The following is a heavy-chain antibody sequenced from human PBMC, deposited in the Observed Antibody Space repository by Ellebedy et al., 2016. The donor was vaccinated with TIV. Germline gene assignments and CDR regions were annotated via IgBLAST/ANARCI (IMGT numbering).Heavy chain of an antibody. CDR1: GFTFDDYG. CDR3: ARALYSNYVWFDP. D-gene: IGHD4-11*01. V-gene: IGHV3-20*04. Sequence: GESLKISXAASGFTFDDYGMSWVRQAPGKGLEWVSGINWNGGSTGYADSVKGRFTISRDNAKNSLYLQMNSLRAEDTALYYCARALYSNYVWFDPWGQGTLVTVSS. CDR2: INWNGGST. J-gene: IGHJ5*02.